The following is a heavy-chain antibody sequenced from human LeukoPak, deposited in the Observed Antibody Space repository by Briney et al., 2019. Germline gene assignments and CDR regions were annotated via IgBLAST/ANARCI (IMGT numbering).Heavy chain of an antibody. CDR1: GFTFSSYA. CDR3: ARVNYGSGSYPNLCFDY. Sequence: GGSLRLSCAASGFTFSSYAMHWVRQAPGKGLEYVSAISSNGGSTYYANSVKGRFTISRDNSKNTLYLQMGSLRAEDMAVYYCARVNYGSGSYPNLCFDYWGQGTLVTVSS. CDR2: ISSNGGST. D-gene: IGHD3-10*01. J-gene: IGHJ4*02. V-gene: IGHV3-64*01.